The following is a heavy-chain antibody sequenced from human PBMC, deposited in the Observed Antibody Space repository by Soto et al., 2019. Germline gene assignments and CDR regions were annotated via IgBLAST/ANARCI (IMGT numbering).Heavy chain of an antibody. Sequence: GGSLRLSCAASGFTFSSYGMHWVRQAPGKGLEWVAVIWYDGSNKYYADSVKGRFTISRDNSKNTLYLQMNSLRAEDTAVYYCAREYSGYDWLRAFDIWGQGTMVTVSS. CDR1: GFTFSSYG. CDR2: IWYDGSNK. D-gene: IGHD5-12*01. V-gene: IGHV3-33*01. J-gene: IGHJ3*02. CDR3: AREYSGYDWLRAFDI.